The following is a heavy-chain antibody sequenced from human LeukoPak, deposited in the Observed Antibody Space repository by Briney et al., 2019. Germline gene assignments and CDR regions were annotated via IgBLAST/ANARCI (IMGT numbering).Heavy chain of an antibody. Sequence: ASVLVSCKASGYTFRIHDFNWVRQAPGQGLEWMGWVSPKTGRTGYAQKFQGRVYMTTNASLSTAYTELSSLRSDDTAVYFCARESERNDGWFDPWGQGTLVTVSS. CDR1: GYTFRIHD. V-gene: IGHV1-8*01. CDR3: ARESERNDGWFDP. J-gene: IGHJ5*02. CDR2: VSPKTGRT. D-gene: IGHD1-1*01.